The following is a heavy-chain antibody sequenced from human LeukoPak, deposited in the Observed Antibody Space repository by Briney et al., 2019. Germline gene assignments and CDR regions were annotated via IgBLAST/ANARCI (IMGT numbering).Heavy chain of an antibody. D-gene: IGHD3-10*01. J-gene: IGHJ6*03. CDR2: IDPSGTT. Sequence: SETLSLTCTVSGGSISSYYWSWIRQPPGKGLEWIGEIDPSGTTNYNPSLKSRVTISGDTSKNQFSLNLTSVTAADTAVYYCAGDTDDYSYMDVWGKGTTVTVPS. V-gene: IGHV4-34*01. CDR1: GGSISSYY. CDR3: AGDTDDYSYMDV.